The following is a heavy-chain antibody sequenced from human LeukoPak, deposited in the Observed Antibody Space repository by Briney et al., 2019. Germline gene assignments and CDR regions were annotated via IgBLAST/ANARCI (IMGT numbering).Heavy chain of an antibody. Sequence: GASVKVSCKASGYTFTSYGISWVRQAPGQGLEWMGIINPSGGSTSYAQKFQGRVTMTRDTSTSTVYMELSSLRSEDTAVYYCARYRGNYYFDYWGQGTLVTVSS. CDR1: GYTFTSYG. V-gene: IGHV1-46*01. J-gene: IGHJ4*02. D-gene: IGHD3-16*02. CDR2: INPSGGST. CDR3: ARYRGNYYFDY.